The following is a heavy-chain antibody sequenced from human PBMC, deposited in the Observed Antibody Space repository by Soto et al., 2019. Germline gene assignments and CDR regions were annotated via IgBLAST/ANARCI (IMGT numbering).Heavy chain of an antibody. V-gene: IGHV4-39*01. CDR3: ARHSPGNWFDP. CDR2: IHYSGST. D-gene: IGHD2-8*02. J-gene: IGHJ5*02. CDR1: GGSISSSSYY. Sequence: SETLSLTCTVSGGSISSSSYYWGWIRQPPGKGLEWIGGIHYSGSTHYNPSLKSRFTISVDTPKNQFSLKLSSVTAADPAVYYCARHSPGNWFDPWGQGTLVTVSS.